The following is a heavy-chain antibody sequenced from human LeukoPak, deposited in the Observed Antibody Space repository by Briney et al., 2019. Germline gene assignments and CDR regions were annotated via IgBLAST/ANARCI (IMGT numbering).Heavy chain of an antibody. CDR2: IYYSEST. V-gene: IGHV4-39*01. Sequence: SEALSLTCTLSGRSISSSRYYWGWIRQPPGKGLEWIGSIYYSESTYYNPSLKSRVTISVDTSKNQVSLKLSSVTAADTAVYYCARQRKQQLVLTFDYWGQGTLVTVSS. CDR3: ARQRKQQLVLTFDY. CDR1: GRSISSSRYY. D-gene: IGHD6-13*01. J-gene: IGHJ4*02.